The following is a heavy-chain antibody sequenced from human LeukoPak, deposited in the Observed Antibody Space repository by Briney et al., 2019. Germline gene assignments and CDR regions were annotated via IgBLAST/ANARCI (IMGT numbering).Heavy chain of an antibody. CDR3: ARLGPYYFDY. J-gene: IGHJ4*02. CDR1: GFTFSSYA. D-gene: IGHD3-16*01. CDR2: IYSGGNT. V-gene: IGHV3-53*01. Sequence: GGSLRLSCAASGFTFSSYAMSWVRQAPGKGLEWVSVIYSGGNTYYADSVKGRFTISRDNSKNTLYLQMNSLRAEDTAVYYCARLGPYYFDYWGQGTLVTVSS.